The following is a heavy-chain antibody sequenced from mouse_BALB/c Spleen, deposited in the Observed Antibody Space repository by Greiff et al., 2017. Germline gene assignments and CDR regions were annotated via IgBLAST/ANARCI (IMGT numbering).Heavy chain of an antibody. Sequence: EVQRVESGGGLVKPGGSLKLSCAASGFTFSSYTMSWVRQTPEKRLEWVATISSGGGNTYYPDSVKGRFTISRDNAKNNLYLQMSSLRSEDTALYYCARGGFYYGSSFAYWGQGTLVTVSA. D-gene: IGHD1-1*01. J-gene: IGHJ3*01. CDR3: ARGGFYYGSSFAY. CDR1: GFTFSSYT. CDR2: ISSGGGNT. V-gene: IGHV5-9*03.